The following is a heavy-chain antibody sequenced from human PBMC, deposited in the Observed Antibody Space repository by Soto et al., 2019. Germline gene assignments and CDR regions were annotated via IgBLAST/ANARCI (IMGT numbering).Heavy chain of an antibody. CDR1: GYSFTSYW. D-gene: IGHD3-10*01. J-gene: IGHJ6*02. CDR2: IYPGDSDT. V-gene: IGHV5-51*01. CDR3: ARHVGYYGSGSYYYYGMDV. Sequence: EVQLVQSGAEVKKPGESLKISCKGSGYSFTSYWIGWVRQMPGKGLEWMGIIYPGDSDTRYSPSFQGQVTISADKSISTAYLQWSSLKASDTAMYYCARHVGYYGSGSYYYYGMDVWGQGTTVTVSS.